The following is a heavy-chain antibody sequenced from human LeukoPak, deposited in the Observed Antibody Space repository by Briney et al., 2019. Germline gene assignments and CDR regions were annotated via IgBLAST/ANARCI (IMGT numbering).Heavy chain of an antibody. Sequence: GGSLRLSCAASGFTFSTYAMSWVRQAPGKGLEWVSTFSGSGGTTYYADSVKGRFTTSRDNSKNTLYLQMNSLRAEDTAVYYCAKGPYSSGPGVSFNYWGQGTLVTVSS. D-gene: IGHD6-19*01. V-gene: IGHV3-23*01. CDR2: FSGSGGTT. CDR1: GFTFSTYA. J-gene: IGHJ4*02. CDR3: AKGPYSSGPGVSFNY.